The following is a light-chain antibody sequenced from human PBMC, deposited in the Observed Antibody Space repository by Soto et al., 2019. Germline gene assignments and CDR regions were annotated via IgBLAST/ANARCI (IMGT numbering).Light chain of an antibody. V-gene: IGKV2-28*01. CDR1: QGLLHSNGNGY. Sequence: DIVMTQSPLSLSVTPGEPASTSCRSSQGLLHSNGNGYFDWYLQKPGQSPQLLIYLGSNRASGVPDRFSGSGSGTDFTLKISRVEAEDVGVYYCMQALQTPLTFGQGTRLEIK. CDR2: LGS. CDR3: MQALQTPLT. J-gene: IGKJ5*01.